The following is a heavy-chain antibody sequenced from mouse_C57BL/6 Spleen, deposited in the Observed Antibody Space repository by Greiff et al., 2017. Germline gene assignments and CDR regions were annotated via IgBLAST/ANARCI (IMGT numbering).Heavy chain of an antibody. CDR1: GYTFTSYW. CDR3: ARAFYYYGSSYDY. J-gene: IGHJ2*01. Sequence: VQLQQSGAELVKPGASVKLSCKASGYTFTSYWMQWVKQRPGQGLEWIGEIDPSDSYTNYNQKFKGKATLTVDTSSSTAYMQLSSLTSEDSAVYYCARAFYYYGSSYDYWGQGTTLTVSS. D-gene: IGHD1-1*01. CDR2: IDPSDSYT. V-gene: IGHV1-50*01.